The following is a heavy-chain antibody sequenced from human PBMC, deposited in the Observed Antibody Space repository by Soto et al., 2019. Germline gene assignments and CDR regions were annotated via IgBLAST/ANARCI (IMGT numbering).Heavy chain of an antibody. CDR2: IIPILGIA. V-gene: IGHV1-69*02. CDR3: ALTHSA. D-gene: IGHD2-21*01. Sequence: QVQLVQSGAEVRKPGSSVKVSCKASGGTFSSYTISWVRQAPGKGLEWMGRIIPILGIANSAQKFQGRVTITADKSTSTAYMELSSRGSEDTAVYYCALTHSAWGQGTLGTVSS. CDR1: GGTFSSYT. J-gene: IGHJ5*02.